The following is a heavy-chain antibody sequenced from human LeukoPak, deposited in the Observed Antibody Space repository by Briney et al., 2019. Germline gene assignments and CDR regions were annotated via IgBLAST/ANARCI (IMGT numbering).Heavy chain of an antibody. Sequence: GASVKVSCKASGYIFTSYYMHWVRQAPGKGLEWMGGFDPEDGETIYAQKFQGRVTMTEDTSTDTAYMELSSLRSEDTAVYYCATAPVYDSSGYYYLYYFDYWGQGTLVTVSS. CDR3: ATAPVYDSSGYYYLYYFDY. CDR2: FDPEDGET. V-gene: IGHV1-24*01. J-gene: IGHJ4*02. D-gene: IGHD3-22*01. CDR1: GYIFTSYY.